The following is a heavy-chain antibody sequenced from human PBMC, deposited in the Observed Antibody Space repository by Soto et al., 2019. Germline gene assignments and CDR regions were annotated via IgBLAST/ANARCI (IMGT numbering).Heavy chain of an antibody. V-gene: IGHV3-30*18. Sequence: PRWSLRLSCAASGFTFNTYGMHWFRQAPGKGLEWVAVISKDGDIKFYADSMKGRFTISRDNSKNTLYLQVNSLRPEDTAVYYCTNWNYPQSDWGQGTRVTVSS. CDR2: ISKDGDIK. D-gene: IGHD1-7*01. J-gene: IGHJ4*02. CDR3: TNWNYPQSD. CDR1: GFTFNTYG.